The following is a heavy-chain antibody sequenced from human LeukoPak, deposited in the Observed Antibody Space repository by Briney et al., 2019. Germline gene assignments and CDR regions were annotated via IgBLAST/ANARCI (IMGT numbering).Heavy chain of an antibody. CDR2: IYGSGNT. J-gene: IGHJ5*01. CDR1: GDSISNYD. V-gene: IGHV4-4*07. CDR3: ARGMAAAYDYNWFDS. Sequence: SETLSLTCTVSGDSISNYDWTWIRQPAGKGLEWIGRIYGSGNTRYNPSLKSRVSMSIDTSKNQFSLKLSSVTAADTAVYFCARGMAAAYDYNWFDSWGQGTLVTVTS. D-gene: IGHD5-12*01.